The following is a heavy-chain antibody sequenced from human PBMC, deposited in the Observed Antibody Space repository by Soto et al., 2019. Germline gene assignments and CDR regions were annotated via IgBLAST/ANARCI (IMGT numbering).Heavy chain of an antibody. CDR1: VGSISSYY. D-gene: IGHD3-22*01. Sequence: SETLSLTCTVSVGSISSYYWSWTRQPPGKGLEWIGYIYYSGSTNYNPSLKSRVTISVDTSKNQFSLKLSSVTAADTAVYYCARDRGLGYYDSSGYPLYYYYYGMDVWGQGTTVTVSS. V-gene: IGHV4-59*01. J-gene: IGHJ6*02. CDR3: ARDRGLGYYDSSGYPLYYYYYGMDV. CDR2: IYYSGST.